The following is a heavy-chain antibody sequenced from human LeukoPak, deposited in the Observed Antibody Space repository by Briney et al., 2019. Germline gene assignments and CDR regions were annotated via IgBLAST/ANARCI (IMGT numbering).Heavy chain of an antibody. J-gene: IGHJ6*03. Sequence: GASVKVSCKASGGTFSSYAISWVRQAPGQGLEWMGGIIPIFGTANYAQKFQGRVTITTDESTSTAYMELSSLRSEDTAVYYCATPKGGYYPPFYYYMDVWGKGTTVTVSS. CDR3: ATPKGGYYPPFYYYMDV. CDR1: GGTFSSYA. V-gene: IGHV1-69*05. D-gene: IGHD3-22*01. CDR2: IIPIFGTA.